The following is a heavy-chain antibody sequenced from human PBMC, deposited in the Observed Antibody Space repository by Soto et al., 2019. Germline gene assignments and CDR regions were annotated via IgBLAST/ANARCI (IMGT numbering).Heavy chain of an antibody. CDR1: NAPISSPKL. CDR3: ASKFGELLADAFDI. CDR2: IYHSGSI. J-gene: IGHJ3*02. D-gene: IGHD3-10*01. Sequence: SDTLSLTVTVSNAPISSPKLWTWFRQTPGKGLEWIGEIYHSGSINHNPSLKSRVTMSVAKSKNQFSLKMTSVTAADTGVYYCASKFGELLADAFDIWGQGTVVT. V-gene: IGHV4-4*02.